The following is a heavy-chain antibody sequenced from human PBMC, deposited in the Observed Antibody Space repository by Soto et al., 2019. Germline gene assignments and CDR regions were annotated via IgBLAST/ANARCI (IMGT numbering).Heavy chain of an antibody. CDR1: GFTFSSYA. V-gene: IGHV3-23*01. Sequence: ESLKISCAASGFTFSSYAMSWVRQAPGKGLEWVSAISGSGGSTYYADSVKGRFTISRDNSKNTLYLQMNSLRAEDTAVYYCAKNSAPIVVVPAALDYWGQGTLVTVSS. J-gene: IGHJ4*02. CDR2: ISGSGGST. D-gene: IGHD2-2*01. CDR3: AKNSAPIVVVPAALDY.